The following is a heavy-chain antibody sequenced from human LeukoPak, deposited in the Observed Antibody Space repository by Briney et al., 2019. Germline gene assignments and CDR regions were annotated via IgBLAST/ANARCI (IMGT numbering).Heavy chain of an antibody. D-gene: IGHD5-12*01. Sequence: GGSLRLSCAASGFTFSDHGLSWVRQAPGKGLEWVSVISGNGAFTYYADSVKGRFTISRHNSKNTLYLQMNSLRAEDTAVYYCARDIPPTRYSGYYYGMDVWGQGTTVTVSS. CDR1: GFTFSDHG. CDR3: ARDIPPTRYSGYYYGMDV. J-gene: IGHJ6*02. CDR2: ISGNGAFT. V-gene: IGHV3-23*01.